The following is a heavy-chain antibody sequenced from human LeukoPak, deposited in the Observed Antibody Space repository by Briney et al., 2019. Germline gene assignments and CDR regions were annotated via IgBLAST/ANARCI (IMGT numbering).Heavy chain of an antibody. D-gene: IGHD3-3*01. J-gene: IGHJ4*02. CDR1: GFTFSSYW. CDR2: IKQDGSEK. Sequence: GGSLRLSCAASGFTFSSYWMSWVRQALGKWLEWVANIKQDGSEKYYVDSVKGRFTISRDNAKNSLYLQMNSLRAEDTAVYYCARDRNQDYDFWSGYYTGVVDYWGQGTLVTVSS. CDR3: ARDRNQDYDFWSGYYTGVVDY. V-gene: IGHV3-7*01.